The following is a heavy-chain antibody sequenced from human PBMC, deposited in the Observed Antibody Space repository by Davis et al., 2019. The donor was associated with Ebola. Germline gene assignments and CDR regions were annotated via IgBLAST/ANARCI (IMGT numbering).Heavy chain of an antibody. V-gene: IGHV3-30-3*01. CDR1: RITFSSHP. Sequence: GESLKISCAASRITFSSHPLQWVRQAPGKGLGGVAVISYDGTIDNYADSVKGRFTISRDNSKNTLFLQMNSLKIDDTAVYYCAKSSGSYDPFDYWGQGTLVTVSS. J-gene: IGHJ4*02. D-gene: IGHD1-26*01. CDR2: ISYDGTID. CDR3: AKSSGSYDPFDY.